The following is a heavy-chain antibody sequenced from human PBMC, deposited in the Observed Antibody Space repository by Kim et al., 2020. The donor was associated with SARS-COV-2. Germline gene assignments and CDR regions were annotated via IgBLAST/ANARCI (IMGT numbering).Heavy chain of an antibody. CDR3: AREGCGGDCYYAPVDY. J-gene: IGHJ4*02. CDR1: GFTFSSYG. Sequence: GGSLRLSCAASGFTFSSYGMHWVRQAPGKGLEWVAVIWYDGSNKYYADSVKGRFTISRDNSKNTLYLQMNSLRAEDTAVYYCAREGCGGDCYYAPVDYWGQGTLVTVSS. V-gene: IGHV3-33*01. CDR2: IWYDGSNK. D-gene: IGHD2-21*02.